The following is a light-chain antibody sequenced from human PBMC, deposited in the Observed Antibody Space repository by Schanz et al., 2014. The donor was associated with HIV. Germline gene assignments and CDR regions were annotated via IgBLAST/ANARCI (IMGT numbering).Light chain of an antibody. CDR2: LAS. V-gene: IGKV4-1*01. CDR1: QGVLFSSDNEEY. Sequence: DIVMTQSPDSLAVSLGEPATINCKSSQGVLFSSDNEEYLSWYQQKPGQPPKLLIYLASIRESGVPDRFTGSGSGTDFTLTISGLQAEDAAVYYCQQYYRTPWTFGQGTKVEIK. CDR3: QQYYRTPWT. J-gene: IGKJ1*01.